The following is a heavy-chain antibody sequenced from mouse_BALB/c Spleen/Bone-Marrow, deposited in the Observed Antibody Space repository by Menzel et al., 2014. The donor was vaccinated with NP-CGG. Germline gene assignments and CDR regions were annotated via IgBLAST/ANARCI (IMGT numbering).Heavy chain of an antibody. Sequence: DVKLVESGGGLVQPGGSLKVSCAASGFTFNNYGMSWVRQTPDKRLELVATINRNGGSSYYPDSVKGRFTISRDNVKNTLYLQMSSLKSEDTAIYYCSRGNYGNYVDYFDYWGQGTTLTVSS. CDR1: GFTFNNYG. V-gene: IGHV5-6-3*01. D-gene: IGHD2-1*01. J-gene: IGHJ2*01. CDR2: INRNGGSS. CDR3: SRGNYGNYVDYFDY.